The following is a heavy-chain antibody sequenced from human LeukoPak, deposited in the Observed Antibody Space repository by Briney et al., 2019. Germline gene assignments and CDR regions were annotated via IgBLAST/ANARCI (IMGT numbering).Heavy chain of an antibody. J-gene: IGHJ6*03. CDR1: GYTFTGYY. V-gene: IGHV1-2*02. D-gene: IGHD4-17*01. CDR3: ARDSLMTTVTYYYYYYMDV. CDR2: INPNSGGT. Sequence: VASVKVSCKASGYTFTGYYMHWVRQAPGQGLEWMGWINPNSGGTNYAQKFQGRVTMTRDTSISTAYMELSRLRSDDTAVYYCARDSLMTTVTYYYYYYMDVWGKGTTVTISS.